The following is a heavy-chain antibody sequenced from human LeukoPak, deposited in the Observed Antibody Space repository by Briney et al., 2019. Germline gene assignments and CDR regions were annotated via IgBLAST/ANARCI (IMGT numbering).Heavy chain of an antibody. Sequence: ASVKVSCKASGYTFTSYYMHWVRQAPGQGLEGMGIINPSGGSTSYAQKFQGRVTMTRDMSTSTDYMGLSSLRSEDTAVYYCARDNSVEDTAWWFDPWGQGTLVTVSS. D-gene: IGHD4-23*01. CDR1: GYTFTSYY. CDR3: ARDNSVEDTAWWFDP. J-gene: IGHJ5*02. V-gene: IGHV1-46*01. CDR2: INPSGGST.